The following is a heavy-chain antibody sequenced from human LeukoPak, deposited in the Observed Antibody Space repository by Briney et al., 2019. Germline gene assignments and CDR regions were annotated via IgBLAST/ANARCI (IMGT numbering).Heavy chain of an antibody. D-gene: IGHD6-13*01. Sequence: GGSLSLSCAASGFTFSSYSINWVRQAPGKGLEWLSSITSSSSYIYYADSVKGRFTISRDNAKNSLYLQMNSLRVDDTAVYYCARGRYSSTWSPSDYWGQGTLVTVSS. CDR2: ITSSSSYI. CDR3: ARGRYSSTWSPSDY. J-gene: IGHJ4*02. CDR1: GFTFSSYS. V-gene: IGHV3-21*01.